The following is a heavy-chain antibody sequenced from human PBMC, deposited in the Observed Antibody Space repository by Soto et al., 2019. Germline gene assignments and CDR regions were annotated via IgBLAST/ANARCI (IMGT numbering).Heavy chain of an antibody. V-gene: IGHV4-34*01. D-gene: IGHD5-18*01. CDR2: INHSGST. CDR3: ARGFVDTAMAHFDY. J-gene: IGHJ4*02. Sequence: PSETLSLTCAVYGGSFSGYYWSWIRQPPGKGLEWIGEINHSGSTNYNPSLKSRVTISVDTSKNQFSLKLSSVTAADTAVYYCARGFVDTAMAHFDYWGQGTLVTVSS. CDR1: GGSFSGYY.